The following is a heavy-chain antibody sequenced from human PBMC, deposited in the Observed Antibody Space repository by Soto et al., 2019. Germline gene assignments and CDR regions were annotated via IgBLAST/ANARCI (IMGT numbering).Heavy chain of an antibody. D-gene: IGHD3-16*01. CDR3: RRRGEEGLAYHGMDV. V-gene: IGHV5-51*01. CDR1: GYSFTSYW. Sequence: GESLKISCKGSGYSFTSYWIGWVRQMPGKGLEWMGIIYPGDSDTRYSPSFQGQVTISADKSISTAYLQWSSLKASDTAMYYCRRRGEEGLAYHGMDVWGKGTRVTVPS. CDR2: IYPGDSDT. J-gene: IGHJ6*04.